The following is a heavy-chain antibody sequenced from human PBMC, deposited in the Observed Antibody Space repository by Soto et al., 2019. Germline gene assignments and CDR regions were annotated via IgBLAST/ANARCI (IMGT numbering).Heavy chain of an antibody. CDR2: ISHDGSNE. D-gene: IGHD6-6*01. Sequence: QVQLVESGGGVVQPGRSLRLSCAASGFTFSSYAMHWVRQAPGKGLEWVVVISHDGSNEYYADSVKGRFTISRDNSKNTLYLQMNSLRVEDTAVYYCARANSRSAQTAQFDYWGQGTLATVSS. CDR1: GFTFSSYA. J-gene: IGHJ4*02. CDR3: ARANSRSAQTAQFDY. V-gene: IGHV3-30-3*01.